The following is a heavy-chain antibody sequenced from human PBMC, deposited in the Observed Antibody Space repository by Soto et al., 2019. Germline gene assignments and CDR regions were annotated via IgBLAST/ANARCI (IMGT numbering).Heavy chain of an antibody. CDR1: GFTSGHAR. Sequence: GGSLRLSCAASGFTSGHARMSWSAQAQGKGLGWVGRIKSRADGGTKDYGAPVRGRLTISRDDSETMRYLQMNSLKTEDTAVYYCTVVKRWDQYSTSGYWCDPWGPGTLVTVSS. D-gene: IGHD1-26*01. CDR2: IKSRADGGTK. J-gene: IGHJ5*02. CDR3: TVVKRWDQYSTSGYWCDP. V-gene: IGHV3-15*01.